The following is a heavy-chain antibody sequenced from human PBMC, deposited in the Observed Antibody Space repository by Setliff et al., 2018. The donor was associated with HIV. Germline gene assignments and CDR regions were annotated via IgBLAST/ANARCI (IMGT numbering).Heavy chain of an antibody. CDR1: GYMFTSYG. CDR3: ARDHMSVGAWVGATSRGLFQH. Sequence: GASVKVSCKASGYMFTSYGIGWVRQAPGQGLEWMAWISTYNGNTNYAPQFQGRVSVTTDTATSTVHMELRSLRSEDTAVYYCARDHMSVGAWVGATSRGLFQHWGQGTLVTVSS. J-gene: IGHJ1*01. D-gene: IGHD1-26*01. V-gene: IGHV1-18*01. CDR2: ISTYNGNT.